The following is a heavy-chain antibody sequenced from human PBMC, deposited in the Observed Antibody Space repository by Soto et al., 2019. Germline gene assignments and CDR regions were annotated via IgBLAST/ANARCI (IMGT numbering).Heavy chain of an antibody. CDR2: ISDYNGNT. V-gene: IGHV1-18*01. Sequence: SVKVTCKASGYTFSNFGLSWVRQAPGQGLEWMGWISDYNGNTHYAQKFQGRLIMTTDTSTRTAYVELRSLTSDDTAVYYCATDSSGWLKMNAFDIWGQGTMVTVSS. CDR1: GYTFSNFG. D-gene: IGHD6-19*01. CDR3: ATDSSGWLKMNAFDI. J-gene: IGHJ3*02.